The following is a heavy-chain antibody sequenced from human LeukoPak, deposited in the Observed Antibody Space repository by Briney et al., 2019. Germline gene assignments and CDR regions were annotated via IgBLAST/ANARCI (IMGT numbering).Heavy chain of an antibody. CDR3: ATKQWLAPPPDS. D-gene: IGHD6-19*01. CDR2: INTDGTVT. V-gene: IGHV3-74*01. J-gene: IGHJ4*02. CDR1: GFTFSKYW. Sequence: PGGSLRLSCAASGFTFSKYWMLCVRQAPGKGLESVSRINTDGTVTTYADSVKGRFTVSRDNADKTKFLQMNSVRDEDTAVYYCATKQWLAPPPDSWGQGTPVTASS.